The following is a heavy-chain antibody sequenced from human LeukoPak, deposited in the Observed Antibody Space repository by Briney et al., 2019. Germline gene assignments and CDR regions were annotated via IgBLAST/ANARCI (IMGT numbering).Heavy chain of an antibody. CDR2: ISGSGSSP. J-gene: IGHJ4*02. D-gene: IGHD6-13*01. V-gene: IGHV3-23*01. Sequence: AGSLRLSGAASGFSLSDYAMTWVRQAPWKGLEWVSVISGSGSSPFYADSVKGRITISRDNSKNTLYLQMNSLRAEDTAVYYCAKARRGYTSSWIDYWGQGTLVTVSS. CDR1: GFSLSDYA. CDR3: AKARRGYTSSWIDY.